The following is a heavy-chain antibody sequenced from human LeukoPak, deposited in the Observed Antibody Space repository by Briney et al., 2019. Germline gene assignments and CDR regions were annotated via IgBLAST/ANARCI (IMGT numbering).Heavy chain of an antibody. CDR3: AKYSSSWYSYFDY. D-gene: IGHD6-13*01. CDR1: GFTFSSYA. Sequence: GGSLRLSCAASGFTFSSYAMSWVRQAPGKGLEWVSAISGSGGSTYYADSVKGRFTISRDNSKNTLHLQMNSLRAEDTAVYYCAKYSSSWYSYFDYWGQGTLVTVSS. CDR2: ISGSGGST. V-gene: IGHV3-23*01. J-gene: IGHJ4*02.